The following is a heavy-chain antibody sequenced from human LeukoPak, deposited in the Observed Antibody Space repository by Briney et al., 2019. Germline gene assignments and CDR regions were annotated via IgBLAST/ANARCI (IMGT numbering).Heavy chain of an antibody. D-gene: IGHD1-1*01. J-gene: IGHJ4*02. CDR2: ISGSGGST. CDR1: GFTLSIYA. V-gene: IGHV3-23*01. Sequence: PGGSLRLSCAASGFTLSIYAMSWVPHAPGKGLEWVSAISGSGGSTYYADSVKGRFTISRHNSKNTLYLQMISLRAEDTAVYYCASDDAYYFLYWGQGHLAMVSS. CDR3: ASDDAYYFLY.